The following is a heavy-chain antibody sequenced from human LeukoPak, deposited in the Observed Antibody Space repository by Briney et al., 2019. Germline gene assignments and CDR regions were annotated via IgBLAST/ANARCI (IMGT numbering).Heavy chain of an antibody. V-gene: IGHV3-15*01. J-gene: IGHJ5*02. CDR3: TTTYGRYYDSSGYYL. CDR2: IKSKTDGGTR. Sequence: GGSLRLSCAVSGFTFSNACMTWVRQAPGKGLEWVGRIKSKTDGGTRDCAAPVKGRFTISGDDSKNTLYLQMNSLKTEDTAVYYCTTTYGRYYDSSGYYLWGQGTLVTVSS. CDR1: GFTFSNAC. D-gene: IGHD3-22*01.